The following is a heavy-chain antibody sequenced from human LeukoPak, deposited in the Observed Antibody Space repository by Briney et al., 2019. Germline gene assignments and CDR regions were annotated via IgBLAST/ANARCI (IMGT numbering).Heavy chain of an antibody. V-gene: IGHV3-23*01. D-gene: IGHD3-3*01. J-gene: IGHJ4*02. CDR3: AKVKEWLWPYYFDY. Sequence: GGSLRLSCLTSGFTLSTDAMSWVRQAPGKGLEWISGISGSGASTYYADSVKGRFTISRDNSKNTLYLQMNSLRAEDTAVYYCAKVKEWLWPYYFDYWGQGTLVTVSS. CDR1: GFTLSTDA. CDR2: ISGSGAST.